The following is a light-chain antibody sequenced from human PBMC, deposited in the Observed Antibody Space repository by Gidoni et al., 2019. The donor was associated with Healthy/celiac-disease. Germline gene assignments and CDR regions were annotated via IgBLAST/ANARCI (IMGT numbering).Light chain of an antibody. Sequence: DIQMTQSPSTLSASVGDRVTITCRASQSISSWLAWYQQKPGKAPKLLIYDASSLESGVPSRLSGSGSGTEFTITISSLQPDDFATYYCQQYNSYSRTFGQGIKVEIK. CDR3: QQYNSYSRT. CDR1: QSISSW. J-gene: IGKJ1*01. V-gene: IGKV1-5*01. CDR2: DAS.